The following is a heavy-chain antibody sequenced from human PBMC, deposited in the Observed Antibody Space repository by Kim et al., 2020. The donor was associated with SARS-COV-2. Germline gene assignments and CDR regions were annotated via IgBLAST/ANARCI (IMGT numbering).Heavy chain of an antibody. V-gene: IGHV3-33*05. Sequence: GGSLRLSCAASGFTFSSYGMHWVRQAPGKGLEWVAVISYDGSNKYYADSVKGRFTISRDNSKNTLYLQMNSLRAEDTAVYYCARDRAAAGTGGYFDYWGQGTLVTVSS. CDR1: GFTFSSYG. D-gene: IGHD6-13*01. CDR3: ARDRAAAGTGGYFDY. CDR2: ISYDGSNK. J-gene: IGHJ4*02.